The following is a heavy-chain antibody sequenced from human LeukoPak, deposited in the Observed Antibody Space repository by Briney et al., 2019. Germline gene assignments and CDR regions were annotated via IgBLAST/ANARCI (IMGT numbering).Heavy chain of an antibody. J-gene: IGHJ4*02. V-gene: IGHV1-8*01. Sequence: GASVKVSCKASGYTFTSYDINWVRQATGQGLEWMGWMNPNSGNTGYAQKFQGRVTMTRNTSISTAYMELSSLRSEDTAVYYCARGLKYSSRPSISGGFDYWGQGTLVTVSS. CDR3: ARGLKYSSRPSISGGFDY. CDR2: MNPNSGNT. D-gene: IGHD6-13*01. CDR1: GYTFTSYD.